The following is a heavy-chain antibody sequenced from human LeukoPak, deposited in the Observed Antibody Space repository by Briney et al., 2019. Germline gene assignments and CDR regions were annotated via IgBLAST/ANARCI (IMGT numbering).Heavy chain of an antibody. CDR3: ARGDYGDYPIITDY. J-gene: IGHJ4*02. D-gene: IGHD4-17*01. V-gene: IGHV1-8*01. CDR2: MNPNSGNT. CDR1: GYTFTSYD. Sequence: GASVKVSCKASGYTFTSYDINWVRQATGQGLEWMGWMNPNSGNTGYAQKFQGRVTMTRNTSISTAYMELSSLRSEDTAVYYCARGDYGDYPIITDYWGQGTLVTVSP.